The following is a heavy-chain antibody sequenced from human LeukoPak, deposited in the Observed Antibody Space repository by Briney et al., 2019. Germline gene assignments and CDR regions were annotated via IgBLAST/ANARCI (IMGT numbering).Heavy chain of an antibody. CDR3: ARDDHYNYYYMDA. CDR2: ISSSSTI. CDR1: GFIFSTYS. V-gene: IGHV3-48*01. J-gene: IGHJ6*03. Sequence: RGSLRLSCAASGFIFSTYSMNWVRQAPGKGLEWVSYISSSSTIYYADSVKGRFTISRDNAENSLYLQMNSLGAEDTAVYYCARDDHYNYYYMDAWGKGTTVTVSS.